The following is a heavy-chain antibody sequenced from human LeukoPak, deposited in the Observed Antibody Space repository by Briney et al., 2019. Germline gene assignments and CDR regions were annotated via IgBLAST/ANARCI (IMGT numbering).Heavy chain of an antibody. D-gene: IGHD2-2*01. V-gene: IGHV1-2*02. CDR2: INSDSGDT. CDR1: GYSFTGCY. J-gene: IGHJ3*01. CDR3: ARDQGDYYCSSTTCSGGAFDF. Sequence: GASVKVSCKASGYSFTGCYLNWVRQAPGQGLEWMGWINSDSGDTKYAQKFQGRVTMTRDTSISTAYMELSSLMSDDMAVYYCARDQGDYYCSSTTCSGGAFDFWGQGTMVTVSS.